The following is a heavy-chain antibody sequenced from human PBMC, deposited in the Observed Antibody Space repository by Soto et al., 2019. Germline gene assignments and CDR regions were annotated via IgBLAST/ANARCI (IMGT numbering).Heavy chain of an antibody. CDR1: GFTFSSYS. Sequence: SLRLSCAASGFTFSSYSMNWVRQAPGKGLEWVSSISSSSSYIYYADSVKGRFTISRDNAKNSLYLQMNSLRAEDTAVYYCARDNGYCSSTSCYFLGPIWFDPWGQGTLVTVSS. D-gene: IGHD2-2*03. CDR2: ISSSSSYI. J-gene: IGHJ5*02. CDR3: ARDNGYCSSTSCYFLGPIWFDP. V-gene: IGHV3-21*01.